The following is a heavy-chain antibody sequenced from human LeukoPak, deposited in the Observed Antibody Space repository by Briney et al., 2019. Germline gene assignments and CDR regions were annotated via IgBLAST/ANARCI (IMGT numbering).Heavy chain of an antibody. D-gene: IGHD6-6*01. V-gene: IGHV4-34*01. CDR2: INHSGST. CDR1: GGSFSGYY. J-gene: IGHJ6*03. CDR3: ARGKMGSKLVRLSTLRDYYYMDV. Sequence: SETLSLTCAVYGGSFSGYYWSWIRQPPGKGLEWVGEINHSGSTNYNPSLKSPFTISVHPSNTHFSLKLSSVTAADTAVYYSARGKMGSKLVRLSTLRDYYYMDVWGKGTTVTVSS.